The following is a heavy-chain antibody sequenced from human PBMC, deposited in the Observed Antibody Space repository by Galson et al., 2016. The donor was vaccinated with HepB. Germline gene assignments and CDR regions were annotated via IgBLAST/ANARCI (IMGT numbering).Heavy chain of an antibody. D-gene: IGHD3-10*01. CDR1: GGSVKTSVYY. CDR3: ARESPYYGSGTYSYYFDY. J-gene: IGHJ4*02. CDR2: LSYTGNT. V-gene: IGHV4-39*06. Sequence: ETLSPTCTVSGGSVKTSVYYWGWFRQSPGKGPVWVATLSYTGNTYSNSSRRGPVTLSVDTSKNQFPLKLSSVTAADTAVFYCARESPYYGSGTYSYYFDYWGQGALVTVSS.